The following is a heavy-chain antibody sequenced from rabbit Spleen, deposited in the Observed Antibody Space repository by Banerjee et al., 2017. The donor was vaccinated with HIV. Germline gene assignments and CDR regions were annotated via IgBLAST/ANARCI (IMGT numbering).Heavy chain of an antibody. CDR3: TRDAGSYAYIDGYFDL. Sequence: QSLEESGGDLVKPGASLTLTCTASGVSFSSNYYICWVRQAPGKGLEWIGFIYTGNGKNYYASWAKGRFTISKTSSTTVTLQMTSLTAADTATYFCTRDAGSYAYIDGYFDLWGPGTLVTVS. CDR1: GVSFSSNYY. CDR2: IYTGNGKN. V-gene: IGHV1S40*01. D-gene: IGHD6-1*01. J-gene: IGHJ4*01.